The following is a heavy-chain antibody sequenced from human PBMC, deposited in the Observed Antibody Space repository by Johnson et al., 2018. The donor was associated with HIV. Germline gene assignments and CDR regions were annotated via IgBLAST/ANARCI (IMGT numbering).Heavy chain of an antibody. V-gene: IGHV3-30*18. CDR3: AKERRAPRAFDI. CDR2: ISFDGGDK. J-gene: IGHJ3*02. Sequence: QMLLVESGGGVVQPGRSLRLSCAASGFSFSSYAMHWVRQSPGKGLEWVAVISFDGGDKYYADSVKGRFTISRDNSKSTFFLQMNSLTHEDTGVYYCAKERRAPRAFDIWGQGTMVTVSS. CDR1: GFSFSSYA.